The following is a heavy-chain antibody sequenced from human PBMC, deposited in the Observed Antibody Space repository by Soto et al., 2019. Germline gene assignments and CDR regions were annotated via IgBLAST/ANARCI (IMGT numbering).Heavy chain of an antibody. CDR2: INPNTGGT. CDR3: ARAGSRSVVMVAPIQLRY. CDR1: GYTFTGYY. Sequence: ASVKVSCKASGYTFTGYYLHWVRQAPGQGLEWMGWINPNTGGTTYAQKFQGRVTMTGDTSMSTASMELTNLTSNDTAVYYCARAGSRSVVMVAPIQLRYWGQGTLVTVSS. J-gene: IGHJ4*02. V-gene: IGHV1-2*02. D-gene: IGHD2-21*02.